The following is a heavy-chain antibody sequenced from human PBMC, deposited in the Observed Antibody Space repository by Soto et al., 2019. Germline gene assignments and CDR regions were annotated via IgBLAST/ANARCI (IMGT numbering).Heavy chain of an antibody. J-gene: IGHJ4*02. CDR1: GGTFNGYS. Sequence: QVQLVQSGAEVKKPGSSVKVSCQASGGTFNGYSINWVRQAPGQGLEWMGRINPKFGVVKYAPGFQGRVTITADTSTSTASMELNTLTSEDTAVLFCARGSFYGGYLGRGPPPDHNFFDRWGQGTLVTVSS. CDR2: INPKFGVV. CDR3: ARGSFYGGYLGRGPPPDHNFFDR. D-gene: IGHD5-12*01. V-gene: IGHV1-69*02.